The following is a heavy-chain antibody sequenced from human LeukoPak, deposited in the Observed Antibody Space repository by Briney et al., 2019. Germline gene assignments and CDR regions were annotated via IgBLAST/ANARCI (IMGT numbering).Heavy chain of an antibody. D-gene: IGHD6-19*01. V-gene: IGHV3-48*04. J-gene: IGHJ4*02. Sequence: PGGSLRLSCAASGFTFSSYSMNWVRQAPGKGLEWVSYISSSSIIYYADSVEGRFTISRDNTKNSVYLQMSSLRAEDTAVYYCARDRAVAGLFDYWGQGTLVTVSS. CDR2: ISSSSII. CDR3: ARDRAVAGLFDY. CDR1: GFTFSSYS.